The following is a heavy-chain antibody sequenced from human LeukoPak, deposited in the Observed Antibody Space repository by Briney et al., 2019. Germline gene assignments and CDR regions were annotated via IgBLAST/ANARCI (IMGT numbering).Heavy chain of an antibody. J-gene: IGHJ6*02. Sequence: GGSLRLSCAASGFTFSNYGMHWVRQAPGKGLEWVAVISYDGSNKYYADSVKGRFTISRDNSKNPLYLQMNSLRAEDTAVYYCAKDREKWGNYYYYGMDVWGQGTTVTVSS. CDR2: ISYDGSNK. CDR1: GFTFSNYG. D-gene: IGHD1-26*01. V-gene: IGHV3-30*18. CDR3: AKDREKWGNYYYYGMDV.